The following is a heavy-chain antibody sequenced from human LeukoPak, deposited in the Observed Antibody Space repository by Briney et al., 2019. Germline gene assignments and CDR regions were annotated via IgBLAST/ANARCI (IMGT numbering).Heavy chain of an antibody. J-gene: IGHJ6*03. CDR3: AKDIGSNYYYYMDV. V-gene: IGHV3-30*02. CDR1: GFAFSSYS. CDR2: IRYDGSNK. D-gene: IGHD2-15*01. Sequence: GGSLRLSCAASGFAFSSYSMNWVRQAPGKGLEWVAFIRYDGSNKYYGDSVKGRFTISRDNSKNTLYLQMNSLRAEDTAVYYCAKDIGSNYYYYMDVWGKGTTVTISS.